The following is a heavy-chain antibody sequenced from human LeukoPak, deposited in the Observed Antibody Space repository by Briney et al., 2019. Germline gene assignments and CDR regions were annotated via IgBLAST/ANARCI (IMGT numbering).Heavy chain of an antibody. J-gene: IGHJ6*03. CDR3: ARDTTYSSGWYRYYYYYYMDV. CDR1: GFTFSSYN. Sequence: GGSLRLSCAASGFTFSSYNMNWVRQAPGKGVEWVSYITSSSTTIYYADSVKGRFTISRDNAKNSLYLQMNSLRAEDTAVYYCARDTTYSSGWYRYYYYYYMDVWGKGTTVTVSS. D-gene: IGHD6-19*01. CDR2: ITSSSTTI. V-gene: IGHV3-48*01.